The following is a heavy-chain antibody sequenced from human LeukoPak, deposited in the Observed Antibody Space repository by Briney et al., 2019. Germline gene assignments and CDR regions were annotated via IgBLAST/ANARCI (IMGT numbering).Heavy chain of an antibody. D-gene: IGHD3-3*01. CDR3: AKGRDIWSGSHY. CDR1: GFIFSSYA. J-gene: IGHJ4*02. V-gene: IGHV3-23*01. CDR2: ISGSGGST. Sequence: GGSLRLSCAASGFIFSSYAMSWVRQAPGKGLEWVSAISGSGGSTYYADSVKGRFTISRDNSKNTLYLQMNSLRAEDTAVYYCAKGRDIWSGSHYWGQGTLVTVSS.